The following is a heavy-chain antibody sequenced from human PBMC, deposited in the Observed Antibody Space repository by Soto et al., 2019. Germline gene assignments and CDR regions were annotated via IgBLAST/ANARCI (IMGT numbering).Heavy chain of an antibody. CDR3: ARAYCTNGVCQTTYYYYYGMDV. CDR2: ISYDGSNK. CDR1: GFTFSSYA. Sequence: GGSLRLSCAASGFTFSSYAMHWVRQAPGKGLEWVAVISYDGSNKYYADSVKGRFTISRDNSKNTLYLQMNSLRAEDTAVYYCARAYCTNGVCQTTYYYYYGMDVWGQGTTVTVSS. D-gene: IGHD2-8*01. V-gene: IGHV3-30-3*01. J-gene: IGHJ6*02.